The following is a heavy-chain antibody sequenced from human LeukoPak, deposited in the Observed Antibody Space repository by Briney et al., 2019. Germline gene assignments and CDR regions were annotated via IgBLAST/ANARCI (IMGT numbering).Heavy chain of an antibody. CDR3: ARSMAAAGRYDFDY. CDR1: GFTFSDHY. J-gene: IGHJ4*02. Sequence: GGSLRLSCAASGFTFSDHYMDWVRQAPGKGLEWVGRSRNKAYSYTTEYAASVKGRFTISRDDSKKSLDLQMNSLKTEDTAVYYCARSMAAAGRYDFDYWGQGTLVTVSS. D-gene: IGHD6-13*01. V-gene: IGHV3-72*01. CDR2: SRNKAYSYTT.